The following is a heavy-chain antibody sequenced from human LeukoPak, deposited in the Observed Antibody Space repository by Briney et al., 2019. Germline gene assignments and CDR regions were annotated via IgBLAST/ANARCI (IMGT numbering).Heavy chain of an antibody. CDR2: IWYDGSNK. V-gene: IGHV3-33*06. J-gene: IGHJ4*02. Sequence: GRSLRLSCAASGFTLSSYGMHWVRQAPGKGLEWVAVIWYDGSNKYYADSVKGRFTTSRDNSKNTLYLQMNSLRAEDTAVYYCAKDFVTMVRGVSHYFDYWGQGTLVTVSS. CDR1: GFTLSSYG. D-gene: IGHD3-10*01. CDR3: AKDFVTMVRGVSHYFDY.